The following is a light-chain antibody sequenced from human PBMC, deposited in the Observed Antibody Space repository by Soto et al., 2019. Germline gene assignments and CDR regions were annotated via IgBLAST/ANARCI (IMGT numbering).Light chain of an antibody. V-gene: IGKV1-39*01. J-gene: IGKJ1*01. Sequence: DIQMTQSPSSLSASVAERLTITCRASQRVGTYLNWYRQKPGQAPNLLIYWSASLHSGVPSRCSGSGSETYFTLTISSLQPEDFATYYCQQSYSNPRTFGQGTQVDIK. CDR1: QRVGTY. CDR2: WSA. CDR3: QQSYSNPRT.